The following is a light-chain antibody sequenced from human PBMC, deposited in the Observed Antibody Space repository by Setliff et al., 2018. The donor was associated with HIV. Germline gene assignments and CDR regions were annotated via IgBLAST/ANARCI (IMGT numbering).Light chain of an antibody. J-gene: IGLJ1*01. CDR2: EVS. V-gene: IGLV2-14*01. CDR1: SSDVGGYNY. CDR3: SSYAITNTLP. Sequence: QSVLTQPASVSGSPGQSITISCTGTSSDVGGYNYVSWYQQHPGKAPKLMIFEVSNRPSGISNRFSGSKSGNTASLTISGLQAEDEGDYYCSSYAITNTLPFGTGTKV.